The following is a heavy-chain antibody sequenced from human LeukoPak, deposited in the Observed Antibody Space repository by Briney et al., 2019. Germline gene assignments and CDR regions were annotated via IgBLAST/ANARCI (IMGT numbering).Heavy chain of an antibody. Sequence: SETLSLTCTVSGGSISSYYWSWIRQPPGKGLEWIGYIYYSGSTNYNPSLKSRVTISVDTSKNQFSLKLSSVTAADTAVYYCARSYYYDSSGLFDYWGQGTLVTVSS. CDR3: ARSYYYDSSGLFDY. CDR1: GGSISSYY. CDR2: IYYSGST. J-gene: IGHJ4*02. V-gene: IGHV4-59*12. D-gene: IGHD3-22*01.